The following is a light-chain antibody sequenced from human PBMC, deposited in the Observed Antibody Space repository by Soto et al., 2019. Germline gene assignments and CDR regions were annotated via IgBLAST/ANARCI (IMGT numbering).Light chain of an antibody. Sequence: EIVLTQSPGTLSLSPGERATLSCRASQSVSSSYLAWYQQKPGQAPRLLIFGASNRATGIPDSFSGSGSGTDFTLTISRLEPEDSAMYYCQLYGSSPTWAFGQGTKV. CDR3: QLYGSSPTWA. CDR1: QSVSSSY. V-gene: IGKV3-20*01. CDR2: GAS. J-gene: IGKJ1*01.